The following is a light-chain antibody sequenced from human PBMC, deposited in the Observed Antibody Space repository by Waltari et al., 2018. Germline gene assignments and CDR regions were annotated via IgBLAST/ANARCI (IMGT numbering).Light chain of an antibody. Sequence: SYEVTQPPSVSASPGQTATITCSGEKLGDRYTFWYQQKAGQSPVLIIYQDKKRPSGSPERFSGSNSGNTATLTISGIQALDEADYYCQAWDASRGIVFGGGTKLTV. CDR2: QDK. J-gene: IGLJ2*01. CDR1: KLGDRY. CDR3: QAWDASRGIV. V-gene: IGLV3-1*01.